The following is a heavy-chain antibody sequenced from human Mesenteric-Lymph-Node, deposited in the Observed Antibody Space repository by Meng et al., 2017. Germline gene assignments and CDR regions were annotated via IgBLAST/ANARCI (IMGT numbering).Heavy chain of an antibody. V-gene: IGHV4-30-4*01. CDR2: IYYSGST. D-gene: IGHD4-11*01. Sequence: QVQLKESGPGLVKPSQTLSLTCTFSGGSISSGAYYWSWIRQPPGKGLEWIGYIYYSGSTYYNPSLKSRVTISVDTSKNQFSLKLSSVTAADTAVYYCARDRTTGRYFDYWGQGTLVTVSS. CDR3: ARDRTTGRYFDY. J-gene: IGHJ4*02. CDR1: GGSISSGAYY.